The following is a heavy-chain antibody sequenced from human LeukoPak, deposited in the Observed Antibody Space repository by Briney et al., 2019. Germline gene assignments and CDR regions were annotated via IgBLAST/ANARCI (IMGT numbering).Heavy chain of an antibody. V-gene: IGHV3-7*01. D-gene: IGHD3-3*01. J-gene: IGHJ5*02. CDR3: ARDSGRGGESGYYDL. Sequence: PGGSLRLSCAASGFTFGWHWMSWVRQAPGKGLEWVANIKQDGSQRYYVDSVKGRFTISRDNAKNSLYLQMSSLRAEDTAMYYCARDSGRGGESGYYDLWGQGTLVADSS. CDR2: IKQDGSQR. CDR1: GFTFGWHW.